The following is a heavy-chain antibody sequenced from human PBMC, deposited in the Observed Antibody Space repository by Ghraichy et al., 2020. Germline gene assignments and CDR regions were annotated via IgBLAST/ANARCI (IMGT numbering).Heavy chain of an antibody. CDR3: AARHCDTTTCHYWHLDL. D-gene: IGHD2/OR15-2a*01. J-gene: IGHJ2*01. Sequence: GGSLRLSCAASGLTVSSNHMSWVRQAPGKGLEWVSSLNVDGTTTSADSVKGRFIISRDNSKNTLYLQMNSLRAEDTAVYYCAARHCDTTTCHYWHLDLWGRGTLVTVSS. CDR1: GLTVSSNH. CDR2: LNVDGTT. V-gene: IGHV3-53*01.